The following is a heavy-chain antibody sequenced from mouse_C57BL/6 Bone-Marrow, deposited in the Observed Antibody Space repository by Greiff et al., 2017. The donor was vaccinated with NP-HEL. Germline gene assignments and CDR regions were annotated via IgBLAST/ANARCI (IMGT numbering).Heavy chain of an antibody. CDR2: FIPNSGST. Sequence: VQLQQPGAELVKPGASVKFSCRASGYTFTSYWMPWVKRRPGQGLEWIGMFIPNSGSTNYNEKFKSKATLTVDKSSSTAYMQLSSLTSEDSAVYYCARDDYDVAWYFDVWGTGTTVTVSS. J-gene: IGHJ1*03. CDR1: GYTFTSYW. CDR3: ARDDYDVAWYFDV. V-gene: IGHV1-64*01. D-gene: IGHD2-4*01.